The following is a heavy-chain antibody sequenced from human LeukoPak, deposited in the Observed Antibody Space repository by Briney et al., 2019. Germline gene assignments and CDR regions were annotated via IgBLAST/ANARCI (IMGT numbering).Heavy chain of an antibody. J-gene: IGHJ4*02. CDR3: ARATGGAVITTFDY. Sequence: PSETLSLTCTVSGGSISSYYWSWIRQPPGEGLGWNGYIIYSGSTNYNPSLKSRVTISADTSKNQFSLKLSSVTAADTAVYYCARATGGAVITTFDYWGQGTLVTVSS. D-gene: IGHD3-22*01. CDR1: GGSISSYY. V-gene: IGHV4-59*08. CDR2: IIYSGST.